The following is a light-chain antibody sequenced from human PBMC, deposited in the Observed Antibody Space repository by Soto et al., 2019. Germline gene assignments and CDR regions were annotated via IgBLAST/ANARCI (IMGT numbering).Light chain of an antibody. CDR2: DAS. Sequence: EIVLTQSPGTLSLSPGERATLSCRASQSIRTDLAWYQQKSGQGPRLLIYDASTRATGIPARFSGSGSGTEFTLTISSLEPEDFAVYYCQQRSNWPPWTFGQGTRLEI. J-gene: IGKJ5*01. CDR3: QQRSNWPPWT. V-gene: IGKV3-11*01. CDR1: QSIRTD.